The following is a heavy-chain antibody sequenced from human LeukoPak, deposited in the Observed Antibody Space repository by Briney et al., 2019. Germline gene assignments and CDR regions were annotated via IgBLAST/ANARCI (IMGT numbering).Heavy chain of an antibody. CDR3: TILGYTYSRFDY. D-gene: IGHD5-18*01. CDR2: VSPPGGGT. CDR1: GFTFSNHG. J-gene: IGHJ4*02. Sequence: PGGSLRLSCAASGFTFSNHGMNWVRQAPGKGLEWLSGVSPPGGGTYYADSVKGRFTISRDDSKNTLYLQMNSLKTEDTAVYYCTILGYTYSRFDYWGQGTLVTVSS. V-gene: IGHV3-23*01.